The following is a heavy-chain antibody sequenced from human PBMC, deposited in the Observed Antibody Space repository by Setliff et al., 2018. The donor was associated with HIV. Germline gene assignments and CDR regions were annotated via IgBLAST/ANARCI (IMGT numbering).Heavy chain of an antibody. J-gene: IGHJ4*02. CDR3: GKDRRLPISLGLFDY. D-gene: IGHD5-18*01. Sequence: GGSLRLSCAASGFTFSSYAMSWVRQAPGKGLEWVSAISGSGGSTYYADSVKGRFTISRDNSKNTLYLQMNSLRAEDTAVYYCGKDRRLPISLGLFDYWGQGTLVTVSS. V-gene: IGHV3-23*01. CDR1: GFTFSSYA. CDR2: ISGSGGST.